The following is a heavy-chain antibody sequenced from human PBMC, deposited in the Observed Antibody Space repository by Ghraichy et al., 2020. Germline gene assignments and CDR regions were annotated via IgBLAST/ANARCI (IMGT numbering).Heavy chain of an antibody. Sequence: GGSLRLSCAASGFTFSSYGMHWVRQAPGKGLEWVAFIRYDGSNKYYADSVKGRFTISRDNSKNTLYLQMNSLRAEDTAVYYCAKEQNDYGGSAPHDAFDIWGQGTMVTVSS. CDR3: AKEQNDYGGSAPHDAFDI. D-gene: IGHD4-23*01. V-gene: IGHV3-30*02. CDR2: IRYDGSNK. J-gene: IGHJ3*02. CDR1: GFTFSSYG.